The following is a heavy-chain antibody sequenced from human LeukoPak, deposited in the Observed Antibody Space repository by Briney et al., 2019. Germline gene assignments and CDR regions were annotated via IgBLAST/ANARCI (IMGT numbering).Heavy chain of an antibody. CDR3: ANHAGDFDY. Sequence: GRSLRLSCAASGFTFSSYGMHWVRQAPGKGLEWVAVISYDGSNKYYADSVKGRFTISRDNSKNTLYLQMNSLRAEDTAVYYCANHAGDFDYWGQGTLVTVSS. CDR1: GFTFSSYG. J-gene: IGHJ4*02. V-gene: IGHV3-30*18. CDR2: ISYDGSNK.